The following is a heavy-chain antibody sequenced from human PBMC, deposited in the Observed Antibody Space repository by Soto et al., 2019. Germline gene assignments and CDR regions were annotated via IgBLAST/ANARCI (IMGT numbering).Heavy chain of an antibody. CDR3: ARFMGTSFDL. J-gene: IGHJ4*02. Sequence: PGGSLRLSCVSSGFTFSDHYMDWVRQAPGKGLEWVGRARNKVNGYTIAYAASVKGRFTISRDDSKNTLYLQMSSLKTEDTAVYFCARFMGTSFDLWGQGTLVTVSS. V-gene: IGHV3-72*01. CDR1: GFTFSDHY. CDR2: ARNKVNGYTI.